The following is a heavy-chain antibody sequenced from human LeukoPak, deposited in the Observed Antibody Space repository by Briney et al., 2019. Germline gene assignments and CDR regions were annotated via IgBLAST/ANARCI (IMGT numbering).Heavy chain of an antibody. CDR2: INTDGSST. CDR3: ARAPPHYYDSSGYLSYYYGMDV. D-gene: IGHD3-22*01. J-gene: IGHJ6*02. Sequence: GGSLRLSCAASGFTFSSYWTHWVRQAPGKGLVWVSRINTDGSSTSYADSVKGRFTISRDNSKNTLYLQMNSLRAEDTAAYYCARAPPHYYDSSGYLSYYYGMDVWGQGTTVTVSS. V-gene: IGHV3-74*01. CDR1: GFTFSSYW.